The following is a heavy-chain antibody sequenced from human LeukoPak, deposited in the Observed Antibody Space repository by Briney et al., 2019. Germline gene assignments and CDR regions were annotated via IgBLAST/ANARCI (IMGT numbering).Heavy chain of an antibody. CDR1: GYTLTELS. V-gene: IGHV1-24*01. Sequence: AASVKVSCKVSGYTLTELSMHWVRQAPGKGLEWMGGFDPEDGETIYAQKFQGRVTMTEDTSTDTAYMELSSLRSEDTAVYYCAPYYDFWSGYYSSRSFDYWGQGTLVTVSS. CDR2: FDPEDGET. CDR3: APYYDFWSGYYSSRSFDY. J-gene: IGHJ4*02. D-gene: IGHD3-3*01.